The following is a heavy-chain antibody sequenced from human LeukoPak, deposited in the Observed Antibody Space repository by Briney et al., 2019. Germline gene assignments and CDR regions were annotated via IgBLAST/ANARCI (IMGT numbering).Heavy chain of an antibody. D-gene: IGHD3-16*01. CDR3: ARDRQGFMSEWPNWFDP. J-gene: IGHJ5*02. Sequence: GGSLRLSCTASGFTFSSYNMNWVRQGPGKGLEWVSSINRESSYIYYADSVKRRFTSSRENAKNSLYLQMSSLTAEGTAVYYCARDRQGFMSEWPNWFDPWGQGALVTVSS. CDR1: GFTFSSYN. CDR2: INRESSYI. V-gene: IGHV3-21*01.